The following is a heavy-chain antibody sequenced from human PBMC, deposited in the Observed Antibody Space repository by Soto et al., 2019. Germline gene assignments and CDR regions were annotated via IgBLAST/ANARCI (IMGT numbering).Heavy chain of an antibody. D-gene: IGHD3-3*01. V-gene: IGHV4-34*01. CDR1: GGSFSGYY. CDR2: INHSGST. Sequence: SETLSLTCAVYGGSFSGYYWSWIRQPPGKGLEWFGEINHSGSTNYNPSLKSRVTISVDTSKNQFSLKLSSVTAADTAVYYCARGGGGTMPYYYYMDVWGKGTTVTVSS. CDR3: ARGGGGTMPYYYYMDV. J-gene: IGHJ6*03.